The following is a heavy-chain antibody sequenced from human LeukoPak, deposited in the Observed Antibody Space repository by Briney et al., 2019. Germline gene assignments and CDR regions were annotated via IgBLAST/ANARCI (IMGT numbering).Heavy chain of an antibody. CDR3: ARSWGKSRFSSYYYYMDV. Sequence: EASVKVPCKASGGTFSSYAISWVRQAPGQGLEWMGGIIPIFGTANYAQKIQGRVTITTDESTSTAYMELSSLRSEDTAVYYCARSWGKSRFSSYYYYMDVWGKGTTVTVSS. J-gene: IGHJ6*03. V-gene: IGHV1-69*05. D-gene: IGHD3-16*01. CDR1: GGTFSSYA. CDR2: IIPIFGTA.